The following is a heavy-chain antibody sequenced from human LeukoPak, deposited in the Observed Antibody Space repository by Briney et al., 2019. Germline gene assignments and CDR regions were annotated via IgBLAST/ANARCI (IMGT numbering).Heavy chain of an antibody. V-gene: IGHV3-66*01. J-gene: IGHJ6*02. D-gene: IGHD3-10*01. CDR2: IYSGGST. Sequence: GGSLRLSCAASGFTVSSNYMSWVRQAPGKGLEWVSVIYSGGSTYYADSVKGRFTISRDNSKNTLYLQMNSLRAEDTAVYYCVRDGGSGSFYYYYYGMDVWGQGTTVTVSS. CDR3: VRDGGSGSFYYYYYGMDV. CDR1: GFTVSSNY.